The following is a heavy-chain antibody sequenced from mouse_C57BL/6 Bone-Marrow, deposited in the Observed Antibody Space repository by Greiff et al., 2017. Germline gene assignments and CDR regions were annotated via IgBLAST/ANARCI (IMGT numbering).Heavy chain of an antibody. CDR1: GYTFTGYW. V-gene: IGHV1-9*01. CDR3: ARKRGYSNCVSPYYFDY. D-gene: IGHD2-5*01. Sequence: QVQLQQSGAELMKPGASVKLSCKATGYTFTGYWIEWVKQRPGHGLEWIGEILPGSGSTNYNEKFKGKATFTADTSSNTAYMQLSSLTTGDSAIYYCARKRGYSNCVSPYYFDYWGQGTTLTVAS. J-gene: IGHJ2*01. CDR2: ILPGSGST.